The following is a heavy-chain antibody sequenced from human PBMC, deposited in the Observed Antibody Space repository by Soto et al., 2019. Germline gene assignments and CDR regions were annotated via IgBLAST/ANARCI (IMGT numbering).Heavy chain of an antibody. CDR1: GGSFSGYY. D-gene: IGHD3-16*01. J-gene: IGHJ5*02. Sequence: NPSETLSLTCAVYGGSFSGYYWSWIRQPPGKGLEWIGEINHSGSTNYNPSLKSRVTISVDTSKNQFSLKLSSVTAADTAVYYCARRPLGTHTFLPDWFDPWGQGTLVTVSS. V-gene: IGHV4-34*01. CDR3: ARRPLGTHTFLPDWFDP. CDR2: INHSGST.